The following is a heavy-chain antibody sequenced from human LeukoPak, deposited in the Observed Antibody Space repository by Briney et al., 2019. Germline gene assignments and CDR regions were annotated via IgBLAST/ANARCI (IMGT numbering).Heavy chain of an antibody. Sequence: GGSLRLSCAASGFTFSNYNMNWVRQAPGKAMEWVSSITSSGTYIFYADSVKGRFTISRDNAKNSLYLQMDSLGPEDTAVYYCTRDPYSGNYGNDYYYYMDVWGKGTTVTISS. CDR1: GFTFSNYN. V-gene: IGHV3-21*01. D-gene: IGHD1-26*01. J-gene: IGHJ6*03. CDR3: TRDPYSGNYGNDYYYYMDV. CDR2: ITSSGTYI.